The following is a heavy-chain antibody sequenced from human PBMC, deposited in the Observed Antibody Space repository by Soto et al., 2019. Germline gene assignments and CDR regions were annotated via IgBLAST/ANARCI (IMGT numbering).Heavy chain of an antibody. V-gene: IGHV1-3*01. CDR1: GYTFTSYA. J-gene: IGHJ4*02. CDR3: GRDVVGAKFPPY. CDR2: INAGNGNT. D-gene: IGHD1-26*01. Sequence: ASVKVSCKASGYTFTSYAMHWVRQAPGQRLEWMGWINAGNGNTKYSQKFQGRVTITRDTSASTAYMELSSLRSEDTAVYYCGRDVVGAKFPPYLGQGNLVTGS.